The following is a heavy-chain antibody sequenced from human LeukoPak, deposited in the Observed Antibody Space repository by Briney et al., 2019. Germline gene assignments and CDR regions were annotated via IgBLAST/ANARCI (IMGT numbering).Heavy chain of an antibody. Sequence: KPSETLSLTCTVSGDSVNSGSYYWIWSRQPPGKGLEWIGYIYYSGSTNYNPSLKSRVTISVDTSKNQFSLKLSSVTAADTAVYYCARGDPAYWYFDLWGRGTLVAVFS. V-gene: IGHV4-61*01. D-gene: IGHD2-21*02. CDR1: GDSVNSGSYY. CDR3: ARGDPAYWYFDL. J-gene: IGHJ2*01. CDR2: IYYSGST.